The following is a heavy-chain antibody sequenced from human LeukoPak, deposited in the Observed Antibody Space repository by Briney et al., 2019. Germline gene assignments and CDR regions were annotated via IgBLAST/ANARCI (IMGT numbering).Heavy chain of an antibody. CDR3: AAAAGDYLDAFDI. CDR1: GFPFSNAW. V-gene: IGHV3-23*01. CDR2: ISGSGGST. D-gene: IGHD4-17*01. J-gene: IGHJ3*02. Sequence: PGGSLRLSCAASGFPFSNAWMSWVRQAPGKGLEWVSAISGSGGSTYYADSVKGRFTISRDNSKNTLYLQMNSLRAEDTAVYYCAAAAGDYLDAFDIWGQGTMVTVSS.